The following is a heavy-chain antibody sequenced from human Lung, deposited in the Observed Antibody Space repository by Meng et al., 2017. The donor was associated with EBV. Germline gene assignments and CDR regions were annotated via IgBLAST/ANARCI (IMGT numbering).Heavy chain of an antibody. D-gene: IGHD3-22*01. CDR2: INHSGST. CDR3: ARALFDYYDSSGYYDY. J-gene: IGHJ4*02. Sequence: VQRTAWGDGLVNPSETLFLTCAVYCGSVRGYVWSWIRQPPGKGLEWIGEINHSGSTNYNPSLKSRVTISVDTSKNQFSLKLSSVTAADTAVYYCARALFDYYDSSGYYDYWGQGTLVTVSS. CDR1: CGSVRGYV. V-gene: IGHV4-34*01.